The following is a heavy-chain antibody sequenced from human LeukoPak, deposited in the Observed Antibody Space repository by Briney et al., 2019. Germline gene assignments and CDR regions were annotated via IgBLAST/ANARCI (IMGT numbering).Heavy chain of an antibody. CDR3: ARGIVAYYYDSSGTAWDY. D-gene: IGHD3-22*01. J-gene: IGHJ4*02. CDR2: MNPNSGNT. CDR1: GYTFTSYD. V-gene: IGHV1-8*01. Sequence: ASVKVSCKASGYTFTSYDINWVRQAPGQGLEWMGWMNPNSGNTGYAQKFQGRVTMTRNTSISTAYMELSSLRSEDTAVYYCARGIVAYYYDSSGTAWDYWGQGTLVTVSS.